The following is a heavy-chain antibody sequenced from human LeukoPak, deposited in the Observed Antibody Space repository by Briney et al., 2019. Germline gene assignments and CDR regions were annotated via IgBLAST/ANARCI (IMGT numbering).Heavy chain of an antibody. CDR1: GFTSSSYS. Sequence: TGGSLRLSCAASGFTSSSYSMSWVRQAPGKGLEWVSSVGSSSSYIYYADSVRGRFTISRDNAKNSLYLQMNGLRAEDTAVYYCARGWSSYYFDYWGQGTLVTVSS. V-gene: IGHV3-21*01. CDR2: VGSSSSYI. CDR3: ARGWSSYYFDY. D-gene: IGHD2-15*01. J-gene: IGHJ4*02.